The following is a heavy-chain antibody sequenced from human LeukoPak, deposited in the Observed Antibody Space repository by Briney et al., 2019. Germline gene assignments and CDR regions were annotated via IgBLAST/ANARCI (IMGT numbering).Heavy chain of an antibody. Sequence: CSVPVSCKASAGTFSRHAMSWVRQAPGQGLAWMGRIIPIFGTANYAQKFQGRVTITTDESTSTAYVELSSLRSEDTAVYYCARDPSGWVALDYWGQGTLVTVSS. D-gene: IGHD6-19*01. J-gene: IGHJ4*02. CDR3: ARDPSGWVALDY. CDR2: IIPIFGTA. V-gene: IGHV1-69*05. CDR1: AGTFSRHA.